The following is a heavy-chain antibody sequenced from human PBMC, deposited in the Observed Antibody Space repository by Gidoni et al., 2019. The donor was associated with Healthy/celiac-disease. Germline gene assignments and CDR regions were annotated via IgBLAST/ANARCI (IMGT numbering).Heavy chain of an antibody. CDR1: GRSFSGYY. V-gene: IGHV4-34*01. CDR3: ARVACSSTSCHTYYYYGMDV. D-gene: IGHD2-2*01. CDR2: ITHSRSA. J-gene: IGHJ6*02. Sequence: QVQLQQWGAGQSKSLEPLSLTCTAYGRSFSGYYWRWIRQPPGKGLEWIGEITHSRSADYNPSLKSRVTISVDTSKNQFSLKLSSVTAADTAVYYCARVACSSTSCHTYYYYGMDVWGQGTTVTVSS.